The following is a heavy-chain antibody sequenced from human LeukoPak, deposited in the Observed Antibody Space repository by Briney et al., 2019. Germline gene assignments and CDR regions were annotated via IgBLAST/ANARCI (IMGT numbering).Heavy chain of an antibody. J-gene: IGHJ3*02. D-gene: IGHD6-6*01. CDR2: INHSGST. CDR3: ARGARRPGGAFDI. CDR1: GFTFSSYA. V-gene: IGHV4-34*01. Sequence: TGGSLRLSCAASGFTFSSYAMSWVRQAPGKGLEWIGEINHSGSTNYNPSLKSRVTISVDTSKNQFSLKLSSVTAADTAVYYCARGARRPGGAFDIWGQGTMVTVSS.